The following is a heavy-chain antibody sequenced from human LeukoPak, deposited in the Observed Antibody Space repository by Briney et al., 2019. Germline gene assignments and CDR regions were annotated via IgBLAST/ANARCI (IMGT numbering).Heavy chain of an antibody. D-gene: IGHD5-18*01. CDR1: GFTFNNAW. V-gene: IGHV3-15*01. Sequence: GGSLRLSCAASGFTFNNAWMNWVRQAPGKGLEWVGRIKSKSDGGTTDYAAPVKGRFIISRDDSKNTLYLQMNSLKTEDTAVYFCATDGISEETATDYWGQGTLVTVSS. J-gene: IGHJ4*02. CDR2: IKSKSDGGTT. CDR3: ATDGISEETATDY.